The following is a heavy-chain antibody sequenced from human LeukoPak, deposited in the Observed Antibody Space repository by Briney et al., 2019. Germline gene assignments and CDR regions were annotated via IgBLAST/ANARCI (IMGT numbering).Heavy chain of an antibody. V-gene: IGHV1-8*01. D-gene: IGHD1/OR15-1a*01. CDR2: MNPNSGNT. CDR3: ARDSVITGTGTGYFDY. J-gene: IGHJ4*02. Sequence: ASVKVSCKASGYTFTSYGINWVRQATGQGLEWMGWMNPNSGNTDYAQKFQGRVTMTRNTSISTAYMELSSLRSEDTAVYYCARDSVITGTGTGYFDYWGQGTLVTVSS. CDR1: GYTFTSYG.